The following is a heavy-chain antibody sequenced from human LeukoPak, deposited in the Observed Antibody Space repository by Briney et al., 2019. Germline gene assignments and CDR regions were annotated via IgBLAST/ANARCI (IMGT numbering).Heavy chain of an antibody. D-gene: IGHD6-19*01. CDR1: GFTFSSYA. J-gene: IGHJ3*02. CDR3: ARGSKSSGWYFAFDI. CDR2: IRGSGGST. V-gene: IGHV3-23*01. Sequence: PGGSLRLSCAASGFTFSSYAMSWVRQAPGKGLEWVSGIRGSGGSTYYADSVKGRFTISRDNAKNSLYLQMNSLRAEDTAVYYCARGSKSSGWYFAFDIWGQGTMVTVSS.